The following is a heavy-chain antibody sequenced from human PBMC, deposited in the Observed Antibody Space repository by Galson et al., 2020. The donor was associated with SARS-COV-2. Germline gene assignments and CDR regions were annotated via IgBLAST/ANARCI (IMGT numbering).Heavy chain of an antibody. D-gene: IGHD4-17*01. CDR1: GTSISSGSYS. CDR3: ARLHYGEYAPEAFDI. CDR2: ISHRGGT. V-gene: IGHV4-30-2*01. Sequence: SETLSLTCAVSGTSISSGSYSWNWIRQQPGKGLEWMGYISHRGGTYYNPSLKSRVTISGDRSKNQFSLRLSSVTAADTAVYYCARLHYGEYAPEAFDIWGPGTRVTVAS. J-gene: IGHJ3*02.